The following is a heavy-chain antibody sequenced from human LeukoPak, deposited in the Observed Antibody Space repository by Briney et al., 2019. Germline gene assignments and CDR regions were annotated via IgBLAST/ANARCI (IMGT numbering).Heavy chain of an antibody. CDR2: IYSVGTT. Sequence: GGSLRLSCAASGFSVSSNYMSWVRQAPEKGLEWVSVIYSVGTTYYADSVKGRFTISRDNSKNTLYLQMNSLRAEDTAVYYCARPPGRTGAFDIWGQGTMVTVSS. V-gene: IGHV3-53*01. J-gene: IGHJ3*02. CDR3: ARPPGRTGAFDI. CDR1: GFSVSSNY. D-gene: IGHD3-10*01.